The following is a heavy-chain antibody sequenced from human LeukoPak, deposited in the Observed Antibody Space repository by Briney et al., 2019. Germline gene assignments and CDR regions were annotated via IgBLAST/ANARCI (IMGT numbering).Heavy chain of an antibody. J-gene: IGHJ6*02. Sequence: GGSLRLSCAGSGCSFSSYAMTWVRQAPGKGLEWVSSIDAGGGDTYHSDSVKGRFTISRDNSMNTLDLQMNSLRADDTAVYYCGRPTKYWLVRGNGVDVWGQGTTVTVSS. CDR1: GCSFSSYA. D-gene: IGHD6-19*01. CDR3: GRPTKYWLVRGNGVDV. CDR2: IDAGGGDT. V-gene: IGHV3-23*01.